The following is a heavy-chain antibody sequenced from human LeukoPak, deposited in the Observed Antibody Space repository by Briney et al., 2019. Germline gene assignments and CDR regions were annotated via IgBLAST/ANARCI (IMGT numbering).Heavy chain of an antibody. Sequence: PGESLRLSCAASGLTFNNYAMNWVRQAPGKGLEWVSSISGSGGSTYYADSVKGRFTISRDNSKNTLYLQMNSLRVEDTAVYYCATRSYFGGQGTLVTVSS. CDR1: GLTFNNYA. D-gene: IGHD2/OR15-2a*01. CDR2: ISGSGGST. CDR3: ATRSYF. V-gene: IGHV3-23*01. J-gene: IGHJ4*02.